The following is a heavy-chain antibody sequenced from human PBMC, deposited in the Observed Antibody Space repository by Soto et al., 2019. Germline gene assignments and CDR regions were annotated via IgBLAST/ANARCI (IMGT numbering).Heavy chain of an antibody. Sequence: EVQLVESGGGLVQPGGSLRLSCAASGFTFSSYWMTWVRQVPGKGLEWVAYINPDGSAKSYASSVKGRFTLSRDNAKNSPYLQMKLLLAEDSAVYYCAKPRTGNFAFPIWGRGTMVTVCS. D-gene: IGHD4-4*01. CDR3: AKPRTGNFAFPI. V-gene: IGHV3-7*01. CDR2: INPDGSAK. J-gene: IGHJ3*02. CDR1: GFTFSSYW.